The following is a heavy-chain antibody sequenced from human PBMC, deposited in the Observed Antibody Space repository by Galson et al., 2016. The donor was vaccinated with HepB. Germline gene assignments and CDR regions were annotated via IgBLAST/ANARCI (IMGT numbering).Heavy chain of an antibody. D-gene: IGHD6-6*01. J-gene: IGHJ4*02. CDR2: INHSGST. CDR3: ARGRYRSSADY. V-gene: IGHV4-34*01. Sequence: LRLSCAASGFSFSNYWMSWVRQPPGKGLEWIGEINHSGSTNYNPSLKSRVTISVDTSKNQFSLKLSSVTAADTAVYYCARGRYRSSADYWGQGTLVTVSS. CDR1: GFSFSNYW.